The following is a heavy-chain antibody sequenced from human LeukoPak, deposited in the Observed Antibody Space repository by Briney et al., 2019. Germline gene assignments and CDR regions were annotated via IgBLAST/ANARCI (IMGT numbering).Heavy chain of an antibody. CDR1: GFTVSSNY. J-gene: IGHJ4*02. D-gene: IGHD3-22*01. Sequence: PGGSLRLSCAASGFTVSSNYMSWVRHAPGKGLEWVSGISWNSGSIGYADSVKGRFTISRDNAKNSLYLQMNSLRAEDTALYYCAKDRLYDSSGYYWDWGQGTLVTVSS. CDR2: ISWNSGSI. CDR3: AKDRLYDSSGYYWD. V-gene: IGHV3-9*01.